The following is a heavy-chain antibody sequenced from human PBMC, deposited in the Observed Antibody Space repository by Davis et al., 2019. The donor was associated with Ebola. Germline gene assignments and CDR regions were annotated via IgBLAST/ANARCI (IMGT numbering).Heavy chain of an antibody. J-gene: IGHJ3*02. CDR2: INHSGST. CDR1: GGSISSSSYY. Sequence: GSLRLSCTVSGGSISSSSYYWSWIRQPPGKGLEWIGEINHSGSTNYNPSLKSRVTISVDKSKNQFSLKLSSVTAEDTAVYYCARVRYSGYEPLAFDIWGQGTMVTVSS. D-gene: IGHD5-12*01. CDR3: ARVRYSGYEPLAFDI. V-gene: IGHV4-39*07.